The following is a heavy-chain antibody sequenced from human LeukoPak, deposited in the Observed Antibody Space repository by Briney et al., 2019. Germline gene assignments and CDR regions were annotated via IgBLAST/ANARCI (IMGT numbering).Heavy chain of an antibody. J-gene: IGHJ4*02. CDR2: IYPGDSDT. Sequence: GESLKISCKGSGHSFTSYWIGWVRQMPGKGLDWMGIIYPGDSDTRYSPSFQGQVTISADKSISTAYLQWSSLKASDTAMYYCARHGSPYYDSSGYYYEFDYWGQGTLVTVSS. V-gene: IGHV5-51*01. D-gene: IGHD3-22*01. CDR3: ARHGSPYYDSSGYYYEFDY. CDR1: GHSFTSYW.